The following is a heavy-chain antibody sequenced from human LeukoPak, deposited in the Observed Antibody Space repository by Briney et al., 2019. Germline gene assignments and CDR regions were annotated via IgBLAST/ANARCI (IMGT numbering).Heavy chain of an antibody. J-gene: IGHJ5*02. CDR3: ARDMEYQLLGVPNWFDP. CDR2: INTNTGNP. Sequence: ASVKVSCKASRYTFTSYAMNWVRQAPGQGLEWMGWINTNTGNPTYAQGFTGRFVFSLDTSVSTAYLQISSLKAEDTAVYYCARDMEYQLLGVPNWFDPWGQGTLVTVSS. CDR1: RYTFTSYA. V-gene: IGHV7-4-1*02. D-gene: IGHD2-2*01.